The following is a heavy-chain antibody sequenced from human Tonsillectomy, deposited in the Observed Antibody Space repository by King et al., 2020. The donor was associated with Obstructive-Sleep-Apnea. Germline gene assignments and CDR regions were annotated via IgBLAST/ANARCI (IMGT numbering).Heavy chain of an antibody. CDR3: ASTEGVAVAGRWFDP. V-gene: IGHV3-48*01. CDR1: GFTFSSYS. D-gene: IGHD2-15*01. J-gene: IGHJ5*02. CDR2: ISSSSSTI. Sequence: VQLVESGGGLVQPGGSLRLSCAASGFTFSSYSMNWVRQAPGKGLEWGSYISSSSSTIYYADSVKGRFTISRDNAKNSLYLQMNSLRAEDTAVYYCASTEGVAVAGRWFDPWGQGTLVTVSS.